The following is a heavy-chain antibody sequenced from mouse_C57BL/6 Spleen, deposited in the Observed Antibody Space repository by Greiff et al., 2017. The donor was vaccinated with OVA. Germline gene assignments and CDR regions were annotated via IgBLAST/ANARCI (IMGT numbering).Heavy chain of an antibody. CDR2: ISDGGSYT. V-gene: IGHV5-4*03. CDR1: GFTFSSYA. D-gene: IGHD1-1*01. J-gene: IGHJ1*03. CDR3: ARGDYGSGRWYFDD. Sequence: EVMLVESGGGLVKPGGSLKLSCAASGFTFSSYAMSWVRQTPEKRLEWVATISDGGSYTYYPDNVKGRFTISRDNAKNNLYLQMSHLKSEDTAMNYGARGDYGSGRWYFDDWGTGTTVTVSS.